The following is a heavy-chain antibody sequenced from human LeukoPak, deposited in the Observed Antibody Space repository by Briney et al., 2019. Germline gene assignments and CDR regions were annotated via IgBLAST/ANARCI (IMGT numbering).Heavy chain of an antibody. CDR1: GFTFSSSA. D-gene: IGHD4-17*01. CDR2: ISGSGGST. J-gene: IGHJ4*02. CDR3: AKGSSTVSN. V-gene: IGHV3-23*01. Sequence: PGGSLRLSCAVSGFTFSSSAMTWVRQAPGKGLEWVSGISGSGGSTYYADSVKGRFTISRDNSKNTLYLQTNSLRDEDTAAYYCAKGSSTVSNWGQGTLVTVSS.